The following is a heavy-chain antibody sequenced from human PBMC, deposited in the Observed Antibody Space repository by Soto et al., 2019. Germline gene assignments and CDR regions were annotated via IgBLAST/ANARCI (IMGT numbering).Heavy chain of an antibody. CDR2: IYHSGST. V-gene: IGHV4-4*02. J-gene: IGHJ5*02. CDR1: GGSISSSNW. Sequence: QVQLQESGPGLVKPSGTLSLTCAVSGGSISSSNWWSWVRQPPGKGLEWMGEIYHSGSTNYNQSLNRRFTKSVDKSKNQFALKLMSVTAADTAVYDWARGRWLVRGVIRNWFDPWGQGTLVTVSS. CDR3: ARGRWLVRGVIRNWFDP. D-gene: IGHD3-10*01.